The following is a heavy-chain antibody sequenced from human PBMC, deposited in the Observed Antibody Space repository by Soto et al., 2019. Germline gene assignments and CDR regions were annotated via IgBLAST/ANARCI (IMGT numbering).Heavy chain of an antibody. CDR3: AKDLDHSQGVLLWFGEGAFDI. D-gene: IGHD3-10*01. CDR1: GFTFSSYG. V-gene: IGHV3-30*18. CDR2: ISYDGSNK. J-gene: IGHJ3*02. Sequence: GGSLRLSCAASGFTFSSYGMHWVRQAPGKGLEWVAVISYDGSNKYYADSVKGRFTISRDNSKNTLYLQMNSLRAEDTAVYYCAKDLDHSQGVLLWFGEGAFDIWGQGTMVTVSS.